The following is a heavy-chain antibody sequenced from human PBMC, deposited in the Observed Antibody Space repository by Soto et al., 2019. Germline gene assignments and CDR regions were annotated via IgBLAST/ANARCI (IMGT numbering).Heavy chain of an antibody. CDR1: GGTFSSYA. V-gene: IGHV1-69*13. Sequence: SVKVSCKASGGTFSSYAISWVRQAPGQGLEWMGGIIPIFGTANSAQKFQGRVTITADESTSTAYMELSSLRSEDTAVYYCALSIAARPCDYWGQGTLVTVSS. J-gene: IGHJ4*02. CDR3: ALSIAARPCDY. CDR2: IIPIFGTA. D-gene: IGHD6-6*01.